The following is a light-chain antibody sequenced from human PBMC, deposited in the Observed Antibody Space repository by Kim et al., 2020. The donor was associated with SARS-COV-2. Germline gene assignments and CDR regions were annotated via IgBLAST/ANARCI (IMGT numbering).Light chain of an antibody. Sequence: QSALTQPASVSGSPGQSITISCTGTSSDVGAYNFVSWFQHRPGTAPKLLIYDVDERPSGVSNRFFGSKSGKTASLTISGLQAEDEADYYCASYTTAYTWVFGGGTQLTVL. CDR2: DVD. V-gene: IGLV2-14*03. CDR3: ASYTTAYTWV. CDR1: SSDVGAYNF. J-gene: IGLJ3*02.